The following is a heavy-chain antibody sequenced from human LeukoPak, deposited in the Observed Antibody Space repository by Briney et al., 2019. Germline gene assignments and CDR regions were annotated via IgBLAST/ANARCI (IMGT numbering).Heavy chain of an antibody. CDR3: ARPANLYYASDAFDI. V-gene: IGHV1-2*02. J-gene: IGHJ3*02. Sequence: GASVKVSCKASGYTFTGYYMHWVRQAPGQGLEWMGWINPNSGGTNYAQKFQGRVTMTRDTSISTAYMELSRLRSDDTAVYYCARPANLYYASDAFDIWGQGTMVTVSS. CDR1: GYTFTGYY. D-gene: IGHD3-16*01. CDR2: INPNSGGT.